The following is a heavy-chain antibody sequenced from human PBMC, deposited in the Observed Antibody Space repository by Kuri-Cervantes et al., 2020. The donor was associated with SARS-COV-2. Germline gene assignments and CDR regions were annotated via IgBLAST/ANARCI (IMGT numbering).Heavy chain of an antibody. V-gene: IGHV3-21*01. Sequence: GGSLRLSCAASGFTFSSYAMSWVRQAPGKGLEWVSSISSSSSYMYYADSVKGRFTISRDNAKNSLYLQMNSLRAEDTAVYYCAREHCSSTSCYGLDYWGQGTLVTVSS. CDR1: GFTFSSYA. J-gene: IGHJ4*02. D-gene: IGHD2-2*01. CDR3: AREHCSSTSCYGLDY. CDR2: ISSSSSYM.